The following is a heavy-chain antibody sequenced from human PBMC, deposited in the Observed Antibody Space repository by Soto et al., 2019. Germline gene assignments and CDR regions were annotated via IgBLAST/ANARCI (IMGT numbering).Heavy chain of an antibody. CDR2: IHHSGST. V-gene: IGHV4-4*02. J-gene: IGHJ4*02. Sequence: QVQLQESGPGLVKPSGTLSLTCSVSDASISSTSSGDWWSWVRQPPGKGLEWIGEIHHSGSTNYSPSLKSRVTMSVDRSKNQFSLRLSSVSAADTAVYYCAKMVGATLVDYWGQGTLVTVSS. D-gene: IGHD1-26*01. CDR3: AKMVGATLVDY. CDR1: DASISSTSSGDW.